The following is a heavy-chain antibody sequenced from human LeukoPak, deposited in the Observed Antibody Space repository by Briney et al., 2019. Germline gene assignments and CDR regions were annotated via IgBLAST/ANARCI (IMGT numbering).Heavy chain of an antibody. CDR2: VHYTGST. D-gene: IGHD6-19*01. Sequence: SETLSLTCTVSGGSISTYYWSWIRQPPGKGLEWIGYVHYTGSTNYNPSLKSRVTISVDTSKNQFPLKLSSVTAADTALYYCARTIDSGASDYWGQGTLVTVSS. V-gene: IGHV4-59*01. CDR1: GGSISTYY. CDR3: ARTIDSGASDY. J-gene: IGHJ4*02.